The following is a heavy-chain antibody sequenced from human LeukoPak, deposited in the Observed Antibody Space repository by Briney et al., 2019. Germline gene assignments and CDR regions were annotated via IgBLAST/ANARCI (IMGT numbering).Heavy chain of an antibody. CDR3: VKEGGYCSSSSCSSFAY. Sequence: SLRLSCAASGFTFSSYGMHGGRQAPGKGRGWVSVIWFDGSIKYYADTVKGRVTISRDNSKNTLYLQMNSLRAKGTDMSSCVKEGGYCSSSSCSSFAYWGQGTLVTV. D-gene: IGHD2-2*01. V-gene: IGHV3-33*06. CDR2: IWFDGSIK. CDR1: GFTFSSYG. J-gene: IGHJ4*02.